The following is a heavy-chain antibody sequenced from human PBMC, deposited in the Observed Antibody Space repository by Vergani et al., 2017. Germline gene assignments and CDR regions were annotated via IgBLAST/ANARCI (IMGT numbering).Heavy chain of an antibody. CDR2: IKQDGSEK. D-gene: IGHD2-2*01. V-gene: IGHV3-7*03. CDR3: ATLIFSVVVPGNRAGTKYAFDI. J-gene: IGHJ3*02. CDR1: GFTFSSYW. Sequence: EVQLVESGGGLVQPGGSLRLSCAASGFTFSSYWMSWVRQATGKGLEWVANIKQDGSEKYYVDYVKGRFTISRYNAKNSLYLQMNSLRAEDTAVYYCATLIFSVVVPGNRAGTKYAFDIWGQGTMVTVSS.